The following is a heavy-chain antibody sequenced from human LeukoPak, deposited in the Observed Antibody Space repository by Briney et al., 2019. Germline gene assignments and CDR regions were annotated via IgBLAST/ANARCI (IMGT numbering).Heavy chain of an antibody. CDR2: MHPNSGNT. J-gene: IGHJ6*02. Sequence: ASVKVSCKTSGYTFTGYDINWVRQAAGQGFEWMGWMHPNSGNTGYAQKFQGRVTMTRNTSISTAYMELSSLRSEDTAVYYCAREWPRRFRDYYYYGMDVWGQGTTVTVSS. V-gene: IGHV1-8*01. D-gene: IGHD5-12*01. CDR3: AREWPRRFRDYYYYGMDV. CDR1: GYTFTGYD.